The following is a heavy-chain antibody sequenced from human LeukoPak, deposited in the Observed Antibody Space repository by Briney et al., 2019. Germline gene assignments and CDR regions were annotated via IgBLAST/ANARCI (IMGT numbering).Heavy chain of an antibody. CDR1: GGSISTDY. V-gene: IGHV4-59*01. CDR3: ARDFLEGYMDV. CDR2: VSYSGST. Sequence: PSETLSLTCTVSGGSISTDYWSWLRHPPGKGLEWIGYVSYSGSTNYNPSLKSRVTMSVDTSKNQFSLKLSSVTATDTAVYYCARDFLEGYMDVWGKGTTVIVSS. J-gene: IGHJ6*03. D-gene: IGHD1-1*01.